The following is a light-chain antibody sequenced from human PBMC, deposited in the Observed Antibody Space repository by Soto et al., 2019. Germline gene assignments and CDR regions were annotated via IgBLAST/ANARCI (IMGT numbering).Light chain of an antibody. Sequence: DIQLTQSPSFLSASVGDRVTITSRASQDISSYLAWYQQKPGKAPKLLIYAASTLQSGVPSRFSGSGSGTEFTLTISSLQPEDFATYYCQQLNSYPLTFVGGTKVEIK. CDR3: QQLNSYPLT. CDR2: AAS. V-gene: IGKV1-9*01. CDR1: QDISSY. J-gene: IGKJ4*01.